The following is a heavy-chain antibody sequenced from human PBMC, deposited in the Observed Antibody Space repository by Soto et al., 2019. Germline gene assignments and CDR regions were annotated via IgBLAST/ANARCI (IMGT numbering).Heavy chain of an antibody. D-gene: IGHD6-13*01. V-gene: IGHV2-5*02. CDR2: IYWDDDK. CDR1: GFSLSTSGVG. CDR3: AHRSIAASGSWDVGSFDY. J-gene: IGHJ4*02. Sequence: QITLKESGPTLVRPTQTRTLTCTFSGFSLSTSGVGLGWIRQPPGKALEYLALIYWDDDKRYSPSLRSRLTTSKDTSKTQVVLTPTNMDPVDTATYYCAHRSIAASGSWDVGSFDYWGQGTLVTVSS.